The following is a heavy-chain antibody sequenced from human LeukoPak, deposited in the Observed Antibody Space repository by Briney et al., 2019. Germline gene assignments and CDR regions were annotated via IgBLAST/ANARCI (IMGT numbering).Heavy chain of an antibody. CDR3: AREFAINAFDF. CDR2: INPNSGDT. CDR1: GYTFTVKH. V-gene: IGHV1-2*02. D-gene: IGHD5-12*01. Sequence: GPVKVSCKPSGYTFTVKHLYWVRQAPGQGLELMGWINPNSGDTNYAQKFKGRVTMTRDTSISTAYMELSRLTSDDTAVYYCAREFAINAFDFWGQGTLVTVSS. J-gene: IGHJ3*01.